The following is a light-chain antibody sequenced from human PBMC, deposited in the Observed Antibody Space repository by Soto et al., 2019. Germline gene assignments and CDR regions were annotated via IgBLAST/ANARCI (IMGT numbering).Light chain of an antibody. J-gene: IGKJ2*04. CDR3: QHLGS. CDR1: QSISSR. CDR2: AAS. V-gene: IGKV1-39*01. Sequence: DIQMTQSPSSLSASVGDRVIITCRASQSISSRLNWYQHKPGNAPKLLIYAASGLQRGVPSRFSGSGSGIDFTLTISSLQPEDFATYYCQHLGSFGQGTKLEIK.